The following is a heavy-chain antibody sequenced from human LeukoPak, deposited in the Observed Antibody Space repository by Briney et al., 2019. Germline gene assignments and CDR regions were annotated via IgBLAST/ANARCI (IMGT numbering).Heavy chain of an antibody. D-gene: IGHD6-13*01. CDR1: GFSISSGHY. J-gene: IGHJ4*02. V-gene: IGHV4-38-2*02. Sequence: PSETLSLTCTVSGFSISSGHYWGWTRQPPGKGLAWIASISHSGTTFYNPSLKSRVTISVDTSKHQFSLTVTSVTAADTAVYYCSRGQSISAVAVWGQGTLVTVSS. CDR3: SRGQSISAVAV. CDR2: ISHSGTT.